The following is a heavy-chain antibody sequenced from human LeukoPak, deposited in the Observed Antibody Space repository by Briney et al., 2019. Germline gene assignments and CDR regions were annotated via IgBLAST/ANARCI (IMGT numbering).Heavy chain of an antibody. D-gene: IGHD3-10*01. CDR2: IYPGDSDT. CDR3: ARRHNYGSESYSFFDL. J-gene: IGHJ4*02. CDR1: GYNFFSSW. V-gene: IGHV5-51*01. Sequence: GESLKISCKGSGYNFFSSWIAWVRQMPGKGLEWMGIIYPGDSDTRYSPSFEGQVTISADRTTTTAYLQWSSLKASDTAIYYCARRHNYGSESYSFFDLWGQGTLVTVSS.